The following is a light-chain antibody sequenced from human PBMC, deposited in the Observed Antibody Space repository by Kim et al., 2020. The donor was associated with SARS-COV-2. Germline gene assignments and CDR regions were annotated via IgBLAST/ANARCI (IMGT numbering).Light chain of an antibody. CDR2: GKD. CDR3: NSRDSSDNPAV. V-gene: IGLV3-19*01. Sequence: AVRQTVRITCQGDSRRTYYASWYQLKPGQAPVLVIYGKDNRPSGIPDRCSGSSSGDSASLTITGAQAEDEADYYCNSRDSSDNPAVFGGGTRLTVL. J-gene: IGLJ2*01. CDR1: SRRTYY.